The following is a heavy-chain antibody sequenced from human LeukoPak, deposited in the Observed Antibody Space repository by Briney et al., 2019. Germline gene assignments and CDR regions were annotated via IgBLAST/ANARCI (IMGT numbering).Heavy chain of an antibody. CDR3: ARGYQLLPDAFDI. V-gene: IGHV1-69*13. D-gene: IGHD2-2*01. J-gene: IGHJ3*02. CDR1: GGTFSSYA. Sequence: SVKVSCKASGGTFSSYAISWVRQAPGQGLEWMGGIIPIFGTANYAQKFQGRVTITADESTSTAYMELSSLRSEDTAVYYCARGYQLLPDAFDIWGQGTMVTVSS. CDR2: IIPIFGTA.